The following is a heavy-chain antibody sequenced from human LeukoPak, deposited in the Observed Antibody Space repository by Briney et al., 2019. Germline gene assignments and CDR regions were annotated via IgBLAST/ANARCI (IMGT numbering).Heavy chain of an antibody. V-gene: IGHV3-7*01. CDR2: IKEDGSEK. J-gene: IGHJ4*02. CDR3: ARPILSGWYEDDY. CDR1: GFTFSNYW. D-gene: IGHD6-19*01. Sequence: GGSLRLSCAASGFTFSNYWMTWVRQAPGKGLEWVANIKEDGSEKHYVDSVKGRFTIPRDNAKNSLYLQMDSLRADDTAVYYCARPILSGWYEDDYWGQGTLVTVSS.